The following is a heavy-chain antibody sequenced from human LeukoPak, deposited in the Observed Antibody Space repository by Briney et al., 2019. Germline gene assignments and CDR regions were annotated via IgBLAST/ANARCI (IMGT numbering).Heavy chain of an antibody. V-gene: IGHV3-23*01. CDR2: ISGSGGST. J-gene: IGHJ4*02. CDR1: GFTFSYYS. Sequence: PGGSLRLSCATSGFTFSYYSMHWVRQAPGKGLEWVSAISGSGGSTYYADSVKGRFTISRDNSKNTLYLQMNSLRAEDTAVYYCAKGAGGLYSNFDYWGQGTLVTVSS. D-gene: IGHD4-11*01. CDR3: AKGAGGLYSNFDY.